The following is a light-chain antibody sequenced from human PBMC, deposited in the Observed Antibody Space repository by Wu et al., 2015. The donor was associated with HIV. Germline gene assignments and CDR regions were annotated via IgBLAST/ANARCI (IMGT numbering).Light chain of an antibody. Sequence: IVLTQSPATLSSSPGETVTLSCRASQSVTYDYLAWYQQKPGLAPRLLIHTASHRATDTSDRFSGSGSGTDFTLTITKLEPEDFVAYYCQQYGQTPLTFGQGTRLEI. J-gene: IGKJ2*01. CDR1: QSVTYDY. CDR3: QQYGQTPLT. V-gene: IGKV3-20*01. CDR2: TAS.